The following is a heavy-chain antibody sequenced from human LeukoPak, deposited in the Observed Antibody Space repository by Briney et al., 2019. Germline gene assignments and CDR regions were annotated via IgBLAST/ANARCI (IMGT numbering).Heavy chain of an antibody. CDR2: INPNSGGT. J-gene: IGHJ4*02. V-gene: IGHV1-2*02. D-gene: IGHD2-2*01. CDR1: GYTFTSYD. Sequence: ASVKVSCKASGYTFTSYDINWVRQATGQGLEWMGWINPNSGGTNYAQKFQGRVTMTRDTSISTAYMELSRLRSDDTAVYYCARDCSSTSCYNYWGQGTLVTVSS. CDR3: ARDCSSTSCYNY.